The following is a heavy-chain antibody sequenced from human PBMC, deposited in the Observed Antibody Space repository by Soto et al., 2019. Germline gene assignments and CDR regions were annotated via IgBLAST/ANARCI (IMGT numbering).Heavy chain of an antibody. J-gene: IGHJ3*02. D-gene: IGHD3-22*01. CDR3: ARDTQYYYDSTGGAFDI. V-gene: IGHV4-30-4*01. CDR1: GGSISSGDYY. Sequence: SETLSLTCTVSGGSISSGDYYWSWIRQPPGKGLEWIGYIYYSGSTYYNPSLKSRVTISVDTSKNQFSLKLSSVTAADTAVYYCARDTQYYYDSTGGAFDIWGQGTMVT. CDR2: IYYSGST.